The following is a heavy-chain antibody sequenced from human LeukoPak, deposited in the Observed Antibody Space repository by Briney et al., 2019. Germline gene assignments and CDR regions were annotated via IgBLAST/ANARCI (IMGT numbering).Heavy chain of an antibody. CDR2: IDTANGNT. J-gene: IGHJ4*02. CDR1: GYTFTSHV. CDR3: ARVVGSSPQTRYFDY. D-gene: IGHD6-13*01. Sequence: GASVKVSCKASGYTFTSHVIHWVRQAPGRRLDWMGWIDTANGNTQNSQNFQGRVTITRDTSASTAYMELSSLRSEDTAVYYCARVVGSSPQTRYFDYWGQGTLVTVSS. V-gene: IGHV1-3*04.